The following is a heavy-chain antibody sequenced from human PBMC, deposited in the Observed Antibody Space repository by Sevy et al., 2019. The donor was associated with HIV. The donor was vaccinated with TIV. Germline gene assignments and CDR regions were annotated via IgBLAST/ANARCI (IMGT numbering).Heavy chain of an antibody. V-gene: IGHV3-48*03. CDR2: ISSSGSTI. CDR1: GFTFSSYE. Sequence: GGSLRLSCAASGFTFSSYEMNWVRQAPGKGLEWVSYISSSGSTIYYADYVKGRFTISRDNAKNSLYLQMNSLRAEDTAVYYCASGGHHYYGSGSYGVDYWGQGTLVTVSS. J-gene: IGHJ4*02. D-gene: IGHD3-10*01. CDR3: ASGGHHYYGSGSYGVDY.